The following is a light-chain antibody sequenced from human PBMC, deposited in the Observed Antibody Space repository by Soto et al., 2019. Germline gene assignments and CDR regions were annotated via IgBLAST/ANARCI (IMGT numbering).Light chain of an antibody. J-gene: IGLJ1*01. Sequence: QSALTQPASVSASPGQSITISCTGTSSDFGRYNYVYWYQQHPGKAPKLMIYDVSNRPSGVSNRFPGSKSGNTASLTISGLQAEDEADYYCSSYTSSSTHYVFGTGTKVTVL. CDR2: DVS. CDR1: SSDFGRYNY. CDR3: SSYTSSSTHYV. V-gene: IGLV2-14*01.